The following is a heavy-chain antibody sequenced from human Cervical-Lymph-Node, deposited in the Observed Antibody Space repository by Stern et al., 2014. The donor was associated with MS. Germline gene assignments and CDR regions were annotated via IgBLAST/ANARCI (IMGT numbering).Heavy chain of an antibody. J-gene: IGHJ4*02. CDR3: ARDSEPGGYYGDY. D-gene: IGHD3-22*01. Sequence: VQLLESGGGVVQPGRSLRLSCAGSGFTFRTFAMHWVRQAPGKGLEWVALTSYDGSIKYYADSVKGRFTISRDNSKNTLYLQMNSLRPEDTAVYYCARDSEPGGYYGDYWGQGTLVTVSS. V-gene: IGHV3-30-3*01. CDR2: TSYDGSIK. CDR1: GFTFRTFA.